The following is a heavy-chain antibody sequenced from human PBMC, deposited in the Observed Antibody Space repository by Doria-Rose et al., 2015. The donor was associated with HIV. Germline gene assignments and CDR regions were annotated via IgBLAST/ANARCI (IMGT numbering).Heavy chain of an antibody. CDR1: GVSLSSPGMG. V-gene: IGHV2-26*01. CDR3: ARIKSSRWYHKYYFDF. D-gene: IGHD6-13*01. CDR2: IFSDDER. Sequence: SGPVLVKPTETLTLTCTVSGVSLSSPGMGVSWIRQPPGKALEWLANIFSDDERSYTSSLKSRLTISWSTSKRQVVLTMTDMDPVDTATYYCARIKSSRWYHKYYFDFWGQGTLVIVSA. J-gene: IGHJ4*02.